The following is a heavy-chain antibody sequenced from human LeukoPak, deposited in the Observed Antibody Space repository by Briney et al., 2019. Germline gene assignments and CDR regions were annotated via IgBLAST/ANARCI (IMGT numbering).Heavy chain of an antibody. D-gene: IGHD4-11*01. CDR2: INPNSGGT. CDR3: ARESGIWKMTTVTTLDY. J-gene: IGHJ4*02. Sequence: ASVKVSCKASGYTFTSYGISWVRQAPGQGLEWMGWINPNSGGTNYAQKFQGRVTMTRDTSISTAYMELSRLRSDDTAVYYCARESGIWKMTTVTTLDYWGQGTLVTVSS. CDR1: GYTFTSYG. V-gene: IGHV1-2*02.